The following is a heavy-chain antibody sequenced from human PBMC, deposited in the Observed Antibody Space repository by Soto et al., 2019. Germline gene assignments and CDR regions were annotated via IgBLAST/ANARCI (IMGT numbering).Heavy chain of an antibody. CDR3: TTDREGGSGSHVNWFDP. Sequence: GGSLRLSCAASGFTFRHAWMSWVRQAPGKGLEWVGRIKSNTDGGTTDYAAPVKGRFTISRDDSESTLYLQMNSLKIEDTAVYYCTTDREGGSGSHVNWFDPWGQGMLVTVSS. D-gene: IGHD3-10*01. J-gene: IGHJ5*02. V-gene: IGHV3-15*01. CDR1: GFTFRHAW. CDR2: IKSNTDGGTT.